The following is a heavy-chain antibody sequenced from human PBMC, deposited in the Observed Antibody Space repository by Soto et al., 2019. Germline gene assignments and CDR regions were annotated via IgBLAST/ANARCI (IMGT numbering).Heavy chain of an antibody. J-gene: IGHJ6*02. Sequence: SETLSLTCTVSGGSISSGGYYWSWIRQHPGKGLEWIGYIYYSGSTYYNPSLKSRVTISVDTSKNQFSLKLSSVTAADTAVYYCARDYLASYYVSGSYLGAYYYYGMDVWGQGTTVTVSS. CDR2: IYYSGST. V-gene: IGHV4-31*03. CDR3: ARDYLASYYVSGSYLGAYYYYGMDV. CDR1: GGSISSGGYY. D-gene: IGHD3-10*01.